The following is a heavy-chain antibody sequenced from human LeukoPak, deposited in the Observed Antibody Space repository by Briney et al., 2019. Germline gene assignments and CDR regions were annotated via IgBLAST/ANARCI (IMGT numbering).Heavy chain of an antibody. D-gene: IGHD3-10*01. CDR1: GGSISSSSYY. J-gene: IGHJ6*02. CDR3: AREGSPSHRLRSYYGMDV. Sequence: PSETLSLTCTVSGGSISSSSYYWGWIRQPPGKGLEWIGSIYYSGSTYYNPSLKSRVTISVDTSKNQFSLKLSSVTAADTAVYYCAREGSPSHRLRSYYGMDVWGQGTTVTVSS. CDR2: IYYSGST. V-gene: IGHV4-39*02.